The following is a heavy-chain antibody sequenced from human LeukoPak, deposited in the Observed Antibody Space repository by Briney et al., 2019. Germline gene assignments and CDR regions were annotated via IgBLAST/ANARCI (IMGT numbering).Heavy chain of an antibody. V-gene: IGHV1-8*01. CDR2: MNTNSGNT. Sequence: ASVKVSSKASGYPFTSYNVNWVRQATGQGLEWMGWMNTNSGNTGYSQNFQGRVTMTRDTSISTAYMELSSLMSEDTAVYYCARGLPKAVFGMVIEDWGQGTLVTVSS. CDR1: GYPFTSYN. D-gene: IGHD3-3*01. J-gene: IGHJ1*01. CDR3: ARGLPKAVFGMVIED.